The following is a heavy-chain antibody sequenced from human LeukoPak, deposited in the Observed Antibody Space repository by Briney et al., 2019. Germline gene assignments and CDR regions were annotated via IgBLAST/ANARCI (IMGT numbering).Heavy chain of an antibody. Sequence: PGRSLRLSCAASGFTFDDYAMHCVRQAPGKGLEWASGISWTSGNIVYADSVRGRFTISRDNAKNSLYLQMDSLRAEDMAFYYCAKDMRYSSSGSFDYWGQGTLVTVSS. V-gene: IGHV3-9*03. J-gene: IGHJ4*02. CDR2: ISWTSGNI. D-gene: IGHD6-6*01. CDR3: AKDMRYSSSGSFDY. CDR1: GFTFDDYA.